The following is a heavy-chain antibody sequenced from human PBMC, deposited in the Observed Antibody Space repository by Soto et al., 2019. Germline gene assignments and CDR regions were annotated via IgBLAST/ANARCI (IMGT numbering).Heavy chain of an antibody. J-gene: IGHJ4*02. D-gene: IGHD2-2*01. CDR3: ARRTTSSMWIFDY. Sequence: PSETLSLTCAVSGGSISSGGYSWSWIRQPPGKGLEWIGYIYHSGSTYYNPSLKSRVTIPVDRSKNQFSLKLSSVTAADTAVYYCARRTTSSMWIFDYWGQGTLVTVSS. CDR1: GGSISSGGYS. V-gene: IGHV4-30-2*01. CDR2: IYHSGST.